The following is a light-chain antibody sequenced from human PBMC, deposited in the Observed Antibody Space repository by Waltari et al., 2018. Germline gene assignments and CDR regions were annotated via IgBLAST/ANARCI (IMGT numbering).Light chain of an antibody. J-gene: IGLJ1*01. CDR1: NSNLGSHS. CDR3: ASWDDSHYV. V-gene: IGLV1-47*01. CDR2: RNN. Sequence: QSVLTQPPSASGTPGQRVSIPCSGSNSNLGSHSLYWYQQLPGMAPKLLIYRNNQRPSGVPDRFSGSKYGTSASLAISGLRSEDEAVYYCASWDDSHYVFGPGTKVTVL.